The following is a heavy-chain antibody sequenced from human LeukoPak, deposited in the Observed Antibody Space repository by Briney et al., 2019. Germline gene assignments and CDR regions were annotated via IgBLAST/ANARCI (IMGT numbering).Heavy chain of an antibody. V-gene: IGHV3-23*01. Sequence: GGSLRLSCAASGFTFSSYGLSWVRQAPGKGLEWVSAISGSGAHTYYADSVKGRFTVSRDNSNNTLYLQMNSLRAEDTALYYCAKEIRGLVPKFGVDYWGQGTLVTVSS. D-gene: IGHD3-10*01. CDR3: AKEIRGLVPKFGVDY. CDR1: GFTFSSYG. J-gene: IGHJ4*02. CDR2: ISGSGAHT.